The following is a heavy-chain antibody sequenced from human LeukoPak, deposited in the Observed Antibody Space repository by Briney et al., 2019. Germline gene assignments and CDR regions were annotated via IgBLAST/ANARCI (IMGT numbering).Heavy chain of an antibody. CDR1: GGSISSSSYY. Sequence: SGTLSLTCTVSGGSISSSSYYWGWIRQPPGKGLEWIGSIYYSGSTYYNPSLKSRVTISVDTSKNQFSLKLSSVTAADTAVYYCARHSMPTYYYGSGSYYENWFDPWGQGTLVTVSS. J-gene: IGHJ5*02. V-gene: IGHV4-39*01. CDR2: IYYSGST. D-gene: IGHD3-10*01. CDR3: ARHSMPTYYYGSGSYYENWFDP.